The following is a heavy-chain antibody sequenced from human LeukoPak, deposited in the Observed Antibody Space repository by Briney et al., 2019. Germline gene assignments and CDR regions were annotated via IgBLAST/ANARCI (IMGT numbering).Heavy chain of an antibody. CDR2: INHSGST. J-gene: IGHJ4*02. CDR1: GVSFSGYY. Sequence: SETLSLTCAVYGVSFSGYYWSWIRQPPGKGLEWIGEINHSGSTNYNPSLKSRVTISVDTSKNQFSLKLSSVTAADTAVYYCARVSTHHWGAAAAGTDYWGQGTLVTVSS. V-gene: IGHV4-34*01. CDR3: ARVSTHHWGAAAAGTDY. D-gene: IGHD6-13*01.